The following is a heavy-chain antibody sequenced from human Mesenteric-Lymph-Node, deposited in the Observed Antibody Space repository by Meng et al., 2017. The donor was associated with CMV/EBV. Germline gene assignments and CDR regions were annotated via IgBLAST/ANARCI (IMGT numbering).Heavy chain of an antibody. CDR3: ARHRTNALHEAFDT. V-gene: IGHV3-11*01. D-gene: IGHD1-14*01. Sequence: SGFTYSDYYMTWLRQARGKVLECGSINSSSDSNIYHSDSVKGTITIARDNAKNSLYLQMNSPRAEDMAVYYCARHRTNALHEAFDTWGQGTMVTVSS. J-gene: IGHJ3*02. CDR1: GFTYSDYY. CDR2: NSSSDSNI.